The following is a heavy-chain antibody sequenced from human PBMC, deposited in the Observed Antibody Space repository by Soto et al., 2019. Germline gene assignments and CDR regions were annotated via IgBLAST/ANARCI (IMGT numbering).Heavy chain of an antibody. CDR1: GGSFSGYY. V-gene: IGHV4-34*01. CDR2: INHSGST. D-gene: IGHD3-9*01. J-gene: IGHJ3*02. Sequence: SETLSLTCAVYGGSFSGYYWSWIRQPPGKGLEWIGEINHSGSTNYNPSLKSRVTISVDTSKNQFSLKLSSVTAADTAVYYCARRLRYFDWLSGNAFDIWGQGTMVTASS. CDR3: ARRLRYFDWLSGNAFDI.